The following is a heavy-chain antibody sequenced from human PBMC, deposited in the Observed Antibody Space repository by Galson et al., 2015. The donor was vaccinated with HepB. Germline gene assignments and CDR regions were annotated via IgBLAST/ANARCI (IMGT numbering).Heavy chain of an antibody. CDR3: ARLEVGDS. CDR2: TYYRSKWYN. D-gene: IGHD1-1*01. J-gene: IGHJ4*02. Sequence: CAISGDSVSRHSAAWNWIRQSPSRGLEWLGRTYYRSKWYNDYAISVRSRITIKPDTSKNQFSLQLSSVTPEDTAVYYCARLEVGDSWGQGTLVTVSS. CDR1: GDSVSRHSAA. V-gene: IGHV6-1*01.